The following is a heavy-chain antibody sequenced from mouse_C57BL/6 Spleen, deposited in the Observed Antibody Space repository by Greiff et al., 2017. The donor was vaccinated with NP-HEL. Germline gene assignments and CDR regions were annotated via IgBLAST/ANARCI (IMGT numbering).Heavy chain of an antibody. J-gene: IGHJ2*01. V-gene: IGHV1-82*01. CDR1: GYAFSSSW. D-gene: IGHD1-1*01. CDR2: IYPGDGDT. CDR3: ARWGTTVVAFDY. Sequence: QVVESGPELVKPGASVKIFCKASGYAFSSSWMNWVKQRPGQGLEWIGRIYPGDGDTNYNGKFKGKATLTADKTSSTAYMQLSSLTSEDSAVYFCARWGTTVVAFDYWGQGTTLTVSS.